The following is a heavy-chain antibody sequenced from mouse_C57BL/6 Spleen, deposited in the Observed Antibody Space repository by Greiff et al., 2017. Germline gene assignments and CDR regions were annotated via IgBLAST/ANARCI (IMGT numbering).Heavy chain of an antibody. Sequence: EVQLQQSGPELVKPGASVKISCKASGYTFTDYYMNWVKQSHGKSLEWIGDINPNNGGTSYNQKFKGKATLTVDKSSSTAYMELRSLTSEDSAVYYCARWIYYYGSRGAYWGQGTLVTVSA. J-gene: IGHJ3*01. CDR2: INPNNGGT. V-gene: IGHV1-26*01. CDR3: ARWIYYYGSRGAY. D-gene: IGHD1-1*01. CDR1: GYTFTDYY.